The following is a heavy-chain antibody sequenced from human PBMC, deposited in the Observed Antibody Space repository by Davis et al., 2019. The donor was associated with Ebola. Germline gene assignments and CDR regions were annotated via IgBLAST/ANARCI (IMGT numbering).Heavy chain of an antibody. Sequence: GGSLRLSCAASGFTFSTYSMSWVRQAPGKGLEWVSSISSDSDYIYYADSAKGRFTISRDNAKNSLYLQMNSLRAEDTAVYYCARCNDYVWGSYRPYYYGMDVWGKGTTVTVSS. V-gene: IGHV3-21*01. CDR2: ISSDSDYI. CDR3: ARCNDYVWGSYRPYYYGMDV. D-gene: IGHD3-16*02. CDR1: GFTFSTYS. J-gene: IGHJ6*04.